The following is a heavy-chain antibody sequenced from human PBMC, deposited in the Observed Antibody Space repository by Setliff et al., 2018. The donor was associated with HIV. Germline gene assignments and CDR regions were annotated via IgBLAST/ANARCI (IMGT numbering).Heavy chain of an antibody. V-gene: IGHV4-4*09. J-gene: IGHJ3*02. Sequence: PSETLSLTCTVSGGSISSYYWSWIQQPPGKGLECMGYIYSSWSTNYNPSLQSRVTISVDTPKNQFSLKLSSVTAADTALYYCARATATKPFDIWGQGTVVTVSS. D-gene: IGHD5-18*01. CDR3: ARATATKPFDI. CDR1: GGSISSYY. CDR2: IYSSWST.